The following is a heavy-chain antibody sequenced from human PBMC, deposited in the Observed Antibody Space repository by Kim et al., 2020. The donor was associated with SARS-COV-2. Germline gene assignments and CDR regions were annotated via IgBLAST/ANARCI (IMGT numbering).Heavy chain of an antibody. D-gene: IGHD5-12*01. Sequence: GGSLRLSCEASGFTFSFYSMTWVRLAPGKGLEWLSYISSNSSAIYYAVSVKGRFTISRDNARNSVYLEINSLRAEDTAVYYCARNSDYDFGPFDSWGQGTLVSVSS. CDR3: ARNSDYDFGPFDS. J-gene: IGHJ4*02. CDR2: ISSNSSAI. CDR1: GFTFSFYS. V-gene: IGHV3-48*01.